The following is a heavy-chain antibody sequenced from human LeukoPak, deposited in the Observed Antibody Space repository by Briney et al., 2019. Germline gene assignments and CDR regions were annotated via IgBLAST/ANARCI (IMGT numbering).Heavy chain of an antibody. CDR1: GRSFSGYY. CDR2: INHSGST. Sequence: SETLSLTCAVYGRSFSGYYWSWIRQPPGKGLEWIGEINHSGSTNYNPSLKSRVTISVDTSKNQFSLKLSSVTAADTAVYYCARWSRSSSVYYWGQGTLVTVSS. J-gene: IGHJ4*02. CDR3: ARWSRSSSVYY. D-gene: IGHD6-6*01. V-gene: IGHV4-34*01.